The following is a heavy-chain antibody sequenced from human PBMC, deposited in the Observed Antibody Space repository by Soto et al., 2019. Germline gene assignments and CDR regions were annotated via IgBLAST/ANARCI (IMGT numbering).Heavy chain of an antibody. CDR2: ISYDGSNK. Sequence: GGSLRLSCAASGFTFSSYGMHWVRQAPGKGLEWVAVISYDGSNKYYADSVKGRFTISRDNSKNTLYLQMNSLRAEDTAVYYCAKDPYYDSNRDYWGQGTLVTVSS. J-gene: IGHJ4*02. V-gene: IGHV3-30*18. D-gene: IGHD3-22*01. CDR3: AKDPYYDSNRDY. CDR1: GFTFSSYG.